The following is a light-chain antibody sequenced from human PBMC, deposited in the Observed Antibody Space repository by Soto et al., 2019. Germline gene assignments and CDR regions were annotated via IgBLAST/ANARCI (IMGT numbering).Light chain of an antibody. CDR2: GAS. V-gene: IGKV3-20*01. CDR3: QQYGSPIT. CDR1: QSVSSN. Sequence: EIVMTQSPATLSVSPGERATLSCRASQSVSSNLAWYQQKPGQAPRLLIYGASSRATGIPDRFSGSGSGTDITITISRLEPEDFAVYYCQQYGSPITFGQGTRLEIK. J-gene: IGKJ5*01.